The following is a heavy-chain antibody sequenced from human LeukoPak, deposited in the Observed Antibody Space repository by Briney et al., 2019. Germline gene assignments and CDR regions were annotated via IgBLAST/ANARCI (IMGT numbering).Heavy chain of an antibody. Sequence: ASVKVSCKASGYTFTSYYMHWVRQAPGQGLEWMGIINPSDGSTNYAQKFQGRVTMTTDTSTSTVYMELSSLRFEDTAVYYCGRVRDIVVDGGVFDIWGQGTLVTVSS. J-gene: IGHJ3*02. CDR1: GYTFTSYY. CDR2: INPSDGST. V-gene: IGHV1-46*01. CDR3: GRVRDIVVDGGVFDI. D-gene: IGHD2-2*01.